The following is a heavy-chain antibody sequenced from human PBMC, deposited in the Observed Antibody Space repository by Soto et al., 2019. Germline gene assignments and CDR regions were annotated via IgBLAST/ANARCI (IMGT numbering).Heavy chain of an antibody. CDR3: ARRYSGYGDY. Sequence: SDTLSLTCTVSGGSITSYYWSWIRQPPGKGLEWIGYIYFSGSTNYNPSLKSRVTISVDTSKNQFSLKLSSVTAADTAVYYCARRYSGYGDYWGQGTLVTSPQ. D-gene: IGHD5-12*01. CDR2: IYFSGST. J-gene: IGHJ4*02. V-gene: IGHV4-59*08. CDR1: GGSITSYY.